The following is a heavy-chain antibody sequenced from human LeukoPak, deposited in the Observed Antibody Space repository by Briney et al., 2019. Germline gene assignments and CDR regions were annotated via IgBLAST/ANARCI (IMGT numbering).Heavy chain of an antibody. CDR2: INSDGSST. Sequence: GGSLRLSCAASGFTFSRYWMHWVRQGPGKGLVWVSRINSDGSSTSYADSVKGRFTISRDNAKNTLYLQMNSLRAEDTAVCYCAREYSTGFDPWGQGTLVTVSS. D-gene: IGHD2-15*01. CDR1: GFTFSRYW. V-gene: IGHV3-74*01. J-gene: IGHJ5*02. CDR3: AREYSTGFDP.